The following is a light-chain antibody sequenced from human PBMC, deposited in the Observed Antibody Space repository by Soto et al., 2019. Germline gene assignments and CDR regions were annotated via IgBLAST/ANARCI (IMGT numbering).Light chain of an antibody. J-gene: IGKJ1*01. CDR3: QQNYSYPRT. CDR1: RGISSY. CDR2: AAS. V-gene: IGKV1-8*01. Sequence: AIRMTQSPSSFSASTGDRVTITCRASRGISSYLAWYQQKPGKAPKLLIYAASTLQSGVPSRFSGSESGTDFTLTISCLQTEDFATYYCQQNYSYPRTFGQGTKVEIK.